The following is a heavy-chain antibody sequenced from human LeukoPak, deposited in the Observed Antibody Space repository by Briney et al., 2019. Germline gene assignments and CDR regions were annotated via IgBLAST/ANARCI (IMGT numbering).Heavy chain of an antibody. D-gene: IGHD1-14*01. J-gene: IGHJ6*02. CDR2: IIPILGIA. CDR1: GGTFSSYA. Sequence: GSSVKVSCKASGGTFSSYAISWVRQAPGQGLEWMGRIIPILGIANYAQKFQGRVTITADKSTSTAYMELSSPRSEDTAVYYCASGGQTETKYGMDVWGQGTTVTVSS. V-gene: IGHV1-69*04. CDR3: ASGGQTETKYGMDV.